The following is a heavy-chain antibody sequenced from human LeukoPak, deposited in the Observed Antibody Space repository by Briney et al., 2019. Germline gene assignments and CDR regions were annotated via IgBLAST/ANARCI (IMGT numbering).Heavy chain of an antibody. CDR3: ARTRPPIAAAGTPFFDY. V-gene: IGHV3-33*01. Sequence: GRSLRLSCAASGFTFSSYGMHWVRQAPGKGLEWVAVIWYDGSNKYYADSVKGRFTISRDNSKNTLYLQMNSLRAEDTAVYYCARTRPPIAAAGTPFFDYWGQGTLVTVSS. CDR1: GFTFSSYG. D-gene: IGHD6-13*01. J-gene: IGHJ4*02. CDR2: IWYDGSNK.